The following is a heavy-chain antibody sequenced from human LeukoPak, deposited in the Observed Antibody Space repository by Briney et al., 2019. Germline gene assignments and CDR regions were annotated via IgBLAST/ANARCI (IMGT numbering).Heavy chain of an antibody. CDR2: IRYDGSNK. J-gene: IGHJ4*02. Sequence: GGSLRLSCAAYGFTFSTYGMHWDRQAPGKGLEWVAFIRYDGSNKYYADSVKSLFTISRDNSKNTLYLQMSSVRAEVTAVYFCAKDKDPWKSTSISDFDYWGQGTLVTVSS. D-gene: IGHD1-1*01. V-gene: IGHV3-30*02. CDR3: AKDKDPWKSTSISDFDY. CDR1: GFTFSTYG.